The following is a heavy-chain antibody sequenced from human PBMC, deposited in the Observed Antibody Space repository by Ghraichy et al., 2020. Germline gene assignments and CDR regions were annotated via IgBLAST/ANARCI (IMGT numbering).Heavy chain of an antibody. CDR1: GGSISSSSYY. Sequence: SETLSLTCTVSGGSISSSSYYWGWIRQPPGKGLEWIGSIYYSGSTYYNPSLMSRVTISVDTSKNQFSLKLSSVTAADTAVYYCARGSYSSSWSVDYWGQGTLVTVSS. V-gene: IGHV4-39*07. CDR3: ARGSYSSSWSVDY. CDR2: IYYSGST. D-gene: IGHD6-13*01. J-gene: IGHJ4*02.